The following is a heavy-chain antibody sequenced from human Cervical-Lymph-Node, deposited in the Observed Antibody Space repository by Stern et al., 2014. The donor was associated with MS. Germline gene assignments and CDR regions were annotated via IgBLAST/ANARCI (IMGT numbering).Heavy chain of an antibody. CDR2: ITSSGAST. CDR3: AKKGATILTPFES. D-gene: IGHD5-24*01. CDR1: GFSFSYFA. V-gene: IGHV3-23*04. Sequence: EMQLVESGGGLMQPGGSLRLSCAASGFSFSYFAMAWVRQAPGKGLEWVSTITSSGASTDYADSVEGRVTISRDNSADTLYLQMNSLRSEDTAVYYCAKKGATILTPFESWGQGTLVTVSS. J-gene: IGHJ4*02.